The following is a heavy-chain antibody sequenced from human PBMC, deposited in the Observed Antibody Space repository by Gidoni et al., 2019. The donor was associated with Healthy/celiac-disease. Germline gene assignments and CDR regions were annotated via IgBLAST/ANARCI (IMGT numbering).Heavy chain of an antibody. CDR3: ARVAGYSSGWYLGYYFDY. CDR1: YTFTSYG. CDR2: ISAYNGNT. J-gene: IGHJ4*02. V-gene: IGHV1-18*01. D-gene: IGHD6-19*01. Sequence: YTFTSYGISWVRQAPGQGLEWMGWISAYNGNTNYAQKLQSRVTMTTDTSTSTAYMELRSLRSDDTAVYYCARVAGYSSGWYLGYYFDYWGQGTLVTVSS.